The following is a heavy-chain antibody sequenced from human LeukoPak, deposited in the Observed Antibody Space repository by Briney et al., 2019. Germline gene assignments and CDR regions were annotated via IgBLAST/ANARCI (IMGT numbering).Heavy chain of an antibody. CDR3: ARVTSAGDILTGYAPLGY. D-gene: IGHD3-9*01. J-gene: IGHJ4*02. CDR2: INPNSGGT. CDR1: GYTFTDYY. V-gene: IGHV1-2*02. Sequence: ASVKVSCKASGYTFTDYYIHWVRQAPGQGLEWMGWINPNSGGTNYAQKFQGRVTMTRDTSISTAYMELSRLRSEDTAVYYGARVTSAGDILTGYAPLGYWGQGTLVTVSS.